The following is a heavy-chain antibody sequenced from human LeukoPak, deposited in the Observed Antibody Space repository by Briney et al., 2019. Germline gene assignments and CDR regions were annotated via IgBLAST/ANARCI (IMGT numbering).Heavy chain of an antibody. V-gene: IGHV3-74*01. CDR1: GFTFISYW. CDR2: INSDGSTT. J-gene: IGHJ4*02. CDR3: ARIIYSGSYRFDY. D-gene: IGHD1-26*01. Sequence: PGGSLRLSCAASGFTFISYWMHWVRQAPGKGLVWVSRINSDGSTTSYAASVKGRFTISRDTAKNTLYLQMNSLRAEDTAVYYCARIIYSGSYRFDYWGQGALVTVSS.